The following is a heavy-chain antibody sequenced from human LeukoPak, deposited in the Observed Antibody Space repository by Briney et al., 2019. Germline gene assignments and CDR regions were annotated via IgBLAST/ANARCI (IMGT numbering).Heavy chain of an antibody. CDR1: GFTVSSNY. V-gene: IGHV3-53*01. Sequence: GGSLRLSCAASGFTVSSNYMSWVRQAPGKGLEWVSVIYSGGSTYYADSVNGRFTISRDNSKNSLYLQMNRLSAEDTDVYYCARCDSGSYHLLFDYWGQGTLVTVSS. J-gene: IGHJ4*02. CDR3: ARCDSGSYHLLFDY. D-gene: IGHD1-26*01. CDR2: IYSGGST.